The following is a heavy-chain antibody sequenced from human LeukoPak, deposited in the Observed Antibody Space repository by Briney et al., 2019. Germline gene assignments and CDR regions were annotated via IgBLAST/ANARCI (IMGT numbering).Heavy chain of an antibody. V-gene: IGHV1-46*01. D-gene: IGHD6-6*01. CDR2: INPSGGST. CDR1: GYTFTSYY. J-gene: IGHJ5*02. CDR3: AREKYLNWFDP. Sequence: GASVKVSCKASGYTFTSYYMHWVRQAPGQGLEWMGIINPSGGSTSYAQKLQGRVTMTTDTSTSTAYMELRSLRSDDTAVYYCAREKYLNWFDPWGQGTLVTVSS.